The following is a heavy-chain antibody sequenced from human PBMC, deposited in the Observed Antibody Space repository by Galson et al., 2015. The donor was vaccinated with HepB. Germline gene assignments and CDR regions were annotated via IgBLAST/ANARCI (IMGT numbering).Heavy chain of an antibody. CDR1: GFTFSSYG. Sequence: SLRLSCAASGFTFSSYGMHWVRQAPGKGLEWVAFIRYDGSNKYYADSVKGRFTISRDNSKNTLYLQMNSLRAEDTAVYYCAKVLFYGDYALDYWGQGTLVTVSS. CDR2: IRYDGSNK. D-gene: IGHD4-17*01. V-gene: IGHV3-30*02. CDR3: AKVLFYGDYALDY. J-gene: IGHJ4*02.